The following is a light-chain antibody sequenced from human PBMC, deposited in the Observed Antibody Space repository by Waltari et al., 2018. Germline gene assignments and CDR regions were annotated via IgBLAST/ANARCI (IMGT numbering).Light chain of an antibody. V-gene: IGKV1-39*01. CDR2: AAS. CDR3: QKSYSTPLALT. Sequence: DIQMTQSPSSLSASVGDRFTITCRESQSISSYLNWYQQKPGKAHKLLIYAASSLQIGVPSRLSGSGSGTDFTLTISSLQPEDFATYYCQKSYSTPLALTFGGGTKVEIK. CDR1: QSISSY. J-gene: IGKJ4*01.